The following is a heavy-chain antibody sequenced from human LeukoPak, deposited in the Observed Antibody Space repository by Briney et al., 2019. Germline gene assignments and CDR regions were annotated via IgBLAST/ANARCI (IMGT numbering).Heavy chain of an antibody. V-gene: IGHV4-34*01. Sequence: SETLSLTCAVYGGSFSGYYWSWIRQPPGKGLEWIGEINHSGSTNYNPSLKSRVTISVDTSKNQFSLKLSSVTAADTAVYYCARGGYGGNLDYWGQGTLVTVSS. CDR1: GGSFSGYY. CDR2: INHSGST. CDR3: ARGGYGGNLDY. D-gene: IGHD4-23*01. J-gene: IGHJ4*02.